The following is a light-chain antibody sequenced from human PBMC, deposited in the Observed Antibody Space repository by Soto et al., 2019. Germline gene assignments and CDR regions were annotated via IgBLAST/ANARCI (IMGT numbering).Light chain of an antibody. CDR2: RNN. CDR3: AAWDDSLSGSYV. CDR1: SSNIGSNY. V-gene: IGLV1-47*01. Sequence: VLTQPPSASGPPGQRVTISCSGSSSNIGSNYVYWYQQLPGTAPKLLIYRNNQRPSGVPDRFSGSKSGTSASLAISGLRSEDEADYDCAAWDDSLSGSYVFGTGTKLTVL. J-gene: IGLJ1*01.